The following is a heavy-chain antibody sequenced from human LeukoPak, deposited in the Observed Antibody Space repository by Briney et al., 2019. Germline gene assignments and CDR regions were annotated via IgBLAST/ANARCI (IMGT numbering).Heavy chain of an antibody. J-gene: IGHJ3*02. V-gene: IGHV3-15*01. CDR2: IKSKTDGGTT. D-gene: IGHD4-17*01. Sequence: GGSLRLSCAASGFTFSNAWMSWVRQAPGKGLEWVGRIKSKTDGGTTDYAAPVKGRFTISRDESKNTLYLQMNSLKTEDTAVYYCTTAPTHYYGDYRGDAFDIWGQGTMVTVSS. CDR1: GFTFSNAW. CDR3: TTAPTHYYGDYRGDAFDI.